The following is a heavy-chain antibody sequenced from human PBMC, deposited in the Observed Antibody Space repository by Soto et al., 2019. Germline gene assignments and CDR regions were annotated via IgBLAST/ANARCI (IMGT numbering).Heavy chain of an antibody. Sequence: EAQLVESGGGLVQPGGSLRLSCAASGFTFSSYWMHWVRQAPGKGLVWVSRINPGGTITDYAYSVKGRFTISRDNAKNTVYMQVNSLRGDDTAKYFCARVPIGKYGVWNDRGQGTLVTVSS. V-gene: IGHV3-74*01. D-gene: IGHD1-1*01. CDR3: ARVPIGKYGVWND. J-gene: IGHJ4*02. CDR2: INPGGTIT. CDR1: GFTFSSYW.